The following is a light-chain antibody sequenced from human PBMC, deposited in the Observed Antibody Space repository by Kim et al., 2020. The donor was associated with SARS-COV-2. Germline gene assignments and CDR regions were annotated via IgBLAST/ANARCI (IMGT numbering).Light chain of an antibody. J-gene: IGKJ3*01. V-gene: IGKV2-30*01. CDR1: QSLVYSDGNIY. Sequence: PASISDRSSQSLVYSDGNIYLNWFHQRPGQSPRRLIYKVSDRDSGVPDRFSGSRSGTDFTLQISRVEAEDVGVYYCMQGTHWPFTFGPGTKVDIK. CDR3: MQGTHWPFT. CDR2: KVS.